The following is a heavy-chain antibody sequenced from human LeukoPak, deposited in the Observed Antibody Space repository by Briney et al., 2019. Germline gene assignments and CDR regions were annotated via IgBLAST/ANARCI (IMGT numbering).Heavy chain of an antibody. Sequence: GGSLRLSCAASGFTFDDYAIHWVRQAPGKGLEWVSLIGWDGRAAYYTDSVKGRFTISRDNAKNSLYLQMNSLRAEDTAVYYCARDHGGVLIRGVIDYWGQGTLVTVSS. V-gene: IGHV3-43D*03. CDR3: ARDHGGVLIRGVIDY. CDR2: IGWDGRAA. D-gene: IGHD3-10*01. J-gene: IGHJ4*02. CDR1: GFTFDDYA.